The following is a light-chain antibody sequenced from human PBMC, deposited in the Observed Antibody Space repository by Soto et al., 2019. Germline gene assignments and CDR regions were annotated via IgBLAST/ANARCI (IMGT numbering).Light chain of an antibody. CDR3: QQYNTYSWA. J-gene: IGKJ1*01. CDR2: DAS. CDR1: QSIGSW. Sequence: DIQMTQPPSTLSASVGDRVTITCRASQSIGSWLAWYQQISGRAPNLLIYDASSLQSGVPSRFSGSGSGTEFTLTISSLQPDDFATYYCQQYNTYSWAFGQGTKV. V-gene: IGKV1-5*01.